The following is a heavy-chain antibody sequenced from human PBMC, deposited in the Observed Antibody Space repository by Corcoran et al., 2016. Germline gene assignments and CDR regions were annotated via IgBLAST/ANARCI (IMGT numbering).Heavy chain of an antibody. D-gene: IGHD6-6*01. V-gene: IGHV3-7*01. Sequence: EVQLVESGGGSVQPGGSLRLSCAASGFTFSRYWMTWVRQAPGKGLEWVANIYQDGSQKYYVDSVKGRFTISRDNAKNSVFLQMNILGTEDTACYYCARIGYSSSSLDYWGQGTLVTVSS. J-gene: IGHJ4*02. CDR3: ARIGYSSSSLDY. CDR1: GFTFSRYW. CDR2: IYQDGSQK.